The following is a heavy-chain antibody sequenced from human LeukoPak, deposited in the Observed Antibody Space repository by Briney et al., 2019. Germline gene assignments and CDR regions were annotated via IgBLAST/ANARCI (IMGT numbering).Heavy chain of an antibody. CDR1: GFTFSNFP. CDR3: AKGGATMVPKTIMDV. CDR2: ISGSGGDT. Sequence: PGGSLRLSCAASGFTFSNFPMTWVRRAPGKGLESFSSISGSGGDTYYTDSVKGRFTISRDNSKNTLYLQMNSLRAEDTAVYYCAKGGATMVPKTIMDVWGQGTTVTVSS. J-gene: IGHJ6*02. V-gene: IGHV3-23*01. D-gene: IGHD3-10*01.